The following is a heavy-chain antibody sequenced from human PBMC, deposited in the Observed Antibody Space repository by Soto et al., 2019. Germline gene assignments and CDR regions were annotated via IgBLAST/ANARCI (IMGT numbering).Heavy chain of an antibody. CDR3: ARAVRGSSYAYLPAD. J-gene: IGHJ4*01. CDR2: ISYDGSNI. Sequence: QVQLVESGGGVVQPGRSLRLSCATSGFTFSNYGMNWIRQAPGKGLEWVAFISYDGSNIHFPDSVKGRFTISRDNPKNTLHLQMNSLRADDTALYYCARAVRGSSYAYLPADWGHGTLVTVSS. D-gene: IGHD5-18*01. CDR1: GFTFSNYG. V-gene: IGHV3-30*03.